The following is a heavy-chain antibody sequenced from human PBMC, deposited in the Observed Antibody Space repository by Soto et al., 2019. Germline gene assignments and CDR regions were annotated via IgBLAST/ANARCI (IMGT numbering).Heavy chain of an antibody. CDR3: AHRVVGPGPITRAFDF. V-gene: IGHV2-5*02. Sequence: QITLKESGPTLVQPTQTLTLTCTFSGFSLSTSGVGVGWIRQPPGKALEWLALIYWDGDKPYTPSLKSRLFISKATSKNQVVLTMTKVDPEDTATYYCAHRVVGPGPITRAFDFWGQGTMVTVSS. CDR2: IYWDGDK. J-gene: IGHJ3*01. D-gene: IGHD2-15*01. CDR1: GFSLSTSGVG.